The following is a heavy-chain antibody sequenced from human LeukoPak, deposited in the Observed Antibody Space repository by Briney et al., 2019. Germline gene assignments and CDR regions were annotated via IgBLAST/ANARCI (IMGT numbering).Heavy chain of an antibody. D-gene: IGHD2-15*01. CDR1: EYTFSDYF. CDR3: ARGYCSGGRCYDILNYQYGMDV. CDR2: INPKSGGT. V-gene: IGHV1-2*02. J-gene: IGHJ6*02. Sequence: ASVKVSCKASEYTFSDYFLHWVRQVPGQGLEWMGWINPKSGGTNYAQRLQGRVTMTTDTSTSTAYMELRSLRSDDTAVYYCARGYCSGGRCYDILNYQYGMDVWGQGTTVTVSS.